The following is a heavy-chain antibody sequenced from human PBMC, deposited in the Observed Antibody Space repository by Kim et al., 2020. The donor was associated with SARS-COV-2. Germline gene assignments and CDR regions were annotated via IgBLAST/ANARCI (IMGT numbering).Heavy chain of an antibody. Sequence: ASVKVSCKASGYTFTGYYMHWVRQAPGQGLEWMGWINPNSGGTNYAQRFQGRVTMTRDTSISTAYMELSRLRSDDTAVYYCARVADYYDSSGYGPTKDWYFDLWGRGTLVTVSS. CDR3: ARVADYYDSSGYGPTKDWYFDL. D-gene: IGHD3-22*01. CDR1: GYTFTGYY. J-gene: IGHJ2*01. V-gene: IGHV1-2*02. CDR2: INPNSGGT.